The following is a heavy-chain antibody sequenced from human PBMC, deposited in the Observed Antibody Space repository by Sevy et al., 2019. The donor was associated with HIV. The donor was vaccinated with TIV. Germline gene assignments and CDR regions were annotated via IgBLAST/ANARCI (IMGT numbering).Heavy chain of an antibody. Sequence: GGSLRLSCAASGFTFSSYPMNWVRQAPGKGLEWVSFISFDGTDKYYADSVKGRFTITRDNSKNTLFLQMNSLRAEDTAVYYGVRETTMLPRGAFDFWGQGTMVTVSS. CDR2: ISFDGTDK. J-gene: IGHJ3*01. D-gene: IGHD3-10*01. CDR3: VRETTMLPRGAFDF. CDR1: GFTFSSYP. V-gene: IGHV3-30-3*01.